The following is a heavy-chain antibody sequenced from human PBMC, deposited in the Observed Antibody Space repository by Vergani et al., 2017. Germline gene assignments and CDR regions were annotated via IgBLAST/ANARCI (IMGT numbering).Heavy chain of an antibody. CDR3: ARRQYYFDL. CDR1: EFTFSRYA. V-gene: IGHV3-23*01. Sequence: EVQLLESGGDLVQPGKSLKLSCAASEFTFSRYAMSGVRQTPGKGLQWVSSISGSDGDTYYADFAKGRFIISRDNSKNTLFLQMNGLRAEDTAIYYCARRQYYFDLWGQGTLVSVSS. D-gene: IGHD5-24*01. J-gene: IGHJ4*02. CDR2: ISGSDGDT.